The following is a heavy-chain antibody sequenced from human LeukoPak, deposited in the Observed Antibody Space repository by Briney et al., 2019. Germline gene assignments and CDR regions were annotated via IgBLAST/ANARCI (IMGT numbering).Heavy chain of an antibody. Sequence: GGSLRLSCAASGFTVSSNDMSWVRQAPGKGLEWVSLIYSGRSTYYADSVKGRFIISRDNAKNSLYLQLNSLRAEDTAVYYCARATSGSRDGYNWRFDYWGQGTLVTVSS. V-gene: IGHV3-66*01. CDR3: ARATSGSRDGYNWRFDY. J-gene: IGHJ4*02. CDR2: IYSGRST. D-gene: IGHD5-24*01. CDR1: GFTVSSND.